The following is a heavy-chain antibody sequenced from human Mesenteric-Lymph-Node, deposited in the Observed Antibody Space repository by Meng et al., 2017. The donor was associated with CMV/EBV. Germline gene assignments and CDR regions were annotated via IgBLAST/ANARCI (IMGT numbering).Heavy chain of an antibody. CDR2: ISGTGGTT. CDR1: GFTFSSYW. D-gene: IGHD3-16*01. J-gene: IGHJ4*02. Sequence: GESLKISCAASGFTFSSYWMSWVRQAPGKGLEWVSGISGTGGTTYYPNSVKGRFSISRDNSKNTLYLQMNSLRVEDTAIYYCAKGAPVRRFDYWGQGTLVTVSS. CDR3: AKGAPVRRFDY. V-gene: IGHV3-23*01.